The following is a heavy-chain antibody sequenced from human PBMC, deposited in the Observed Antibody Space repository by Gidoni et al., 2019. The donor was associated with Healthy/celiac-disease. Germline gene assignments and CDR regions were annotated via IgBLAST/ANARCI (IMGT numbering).Heavy chain of an antibody. CDR3: ARGLRYNWNYRAFDI. V-gene: IGHV4-59*01. Sequence: QVQLQESGPGLVKPSETLSLTCTVSGGSISSYYWSWIRQPPGKGLEWTGYISYSGSTNYPSSLKSLVTISVDTSKNQFSLKLSSVTAADTAVYYCARGLRYNWNYRAFDIWGQGTMVTVSS. J-gene: IGHJ3*02. CDR2: ISYSGST. D-gene: IGHD1-7*01. CDR1: GGSISSYY.